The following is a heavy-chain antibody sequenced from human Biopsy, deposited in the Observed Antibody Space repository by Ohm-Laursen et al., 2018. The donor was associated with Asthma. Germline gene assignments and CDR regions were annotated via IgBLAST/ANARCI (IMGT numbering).Heavy chain of an antibody. J-gene: IGHJ4*02. CDR1: GFTVSNFA. Sequence: SLRLSCAASGFTVSNFAMNWVRQAPGQGLEWVSVISSGSGSTYYADSVKGRFTISRDTSMNTLYLQMNSLRVEDTAVFYCARAKSGSFYSPADYWGQGTLVTVSS. CDR2: ISSGSGST. D-gene: IGHD1-26*01. CDR3: ARAKSGSFYSPADY. V-gene: IGHV3-23*01.